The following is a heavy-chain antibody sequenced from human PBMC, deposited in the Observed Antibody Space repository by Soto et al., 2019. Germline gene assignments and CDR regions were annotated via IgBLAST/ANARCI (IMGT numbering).Heavy chain of an antibody. CDR1: GYIFSGHF. J-gene: IGHJ6*02. V-gene: IGHV1-2*02. CDR2: INPKNGDT. Sequence: ASVKVSCKASGYIFSGHFIHGMRQAPGQGLEWMGCINPKNGDTNYAQKFQGRVTMTRDTSLNLVHMDLSGLRSDDAAVYYCARDTRGTRGFDEMDIWGQGTTVTVSS. D-gene: IGHD2-2*01. CDR3: ARDTRGTRGFDEMDI.